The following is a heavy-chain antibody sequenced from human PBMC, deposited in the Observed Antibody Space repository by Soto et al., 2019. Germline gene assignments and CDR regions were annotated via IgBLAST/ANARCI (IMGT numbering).Heavy chain of an antibody. D-gene: IGHD3-16*01. V-gene: IGHV1-2*02. CDR1: GYTFTSYG. J-gene: IGHJ6*02. CDR2: TSPSSLAT. Sequence: ASVKVSCTVSGYTFTSYGISWVRQAPGQGLEWMGWTSPSSLATNYAQRFQGRVTMSRDRATSTVYMELSRLRSEDTAVYYCAREDAERATRFLDYWGQGTTVTVSS. CDR3: AREDAERATRFLDY.